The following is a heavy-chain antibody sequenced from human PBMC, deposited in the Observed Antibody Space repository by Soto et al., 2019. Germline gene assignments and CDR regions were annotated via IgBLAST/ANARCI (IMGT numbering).Heavy chain of an antibody. CDR3: ARSGTAGAVHY. Sequence: SQTLSLTCAMSGYSVSSKSAAWNWIIQSPSRGLEWLGRTYYRSKWYNEYAVSVKSRIIINPDTSKNQFSLQLNSVTPEDTAVYYCARSGTAGAVHYWCQGTRVTVSS. V-gene: IGHV6-1*01. D-gene: IGHD1-26*01. J-gene: IGHJ4*02. CDR2: TYYRSKWYN. CDR1: GYSVSSKSAA.